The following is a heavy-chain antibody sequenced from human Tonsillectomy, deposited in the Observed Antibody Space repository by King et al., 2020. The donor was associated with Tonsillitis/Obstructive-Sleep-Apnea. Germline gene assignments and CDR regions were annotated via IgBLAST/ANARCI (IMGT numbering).Heavy chain of an antibody. Sequence: QLVQSGAEVKKPGESLKISCTGSGYSFTSYWIGWVRQMPGKGLELMGIIYPCDSDTRYFTSFQGQVTISADKSIITAYRQWSSLKASDTAMYYCARLEWLPKWWFDPWGQGTLVTVSS. D-gene: IGHD3-3*01. CDR3: ARLEWLPKWWFDP. CDR2: IYPCDSDT. J-gene: IGHJ5*02. CDR1: GYSFTSYW. V-gene: IGHV5-51*01.